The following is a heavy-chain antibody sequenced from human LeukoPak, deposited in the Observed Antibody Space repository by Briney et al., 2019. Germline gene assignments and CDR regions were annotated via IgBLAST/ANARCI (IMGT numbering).Heavy chain of an antibody. J-gene: IGHJ4*02. D-gene: IGHD2-2*01. Sequence: PSETLSLTCTVSGYSISSGYYWGWIRQPPGKGLEWIGSIYHSGSTYYNPSLKSRVTISVDTSKNQFSLKLTFVTAADTAVYYCARDAVVPASLLDYWGQGTLVTVSS. CDR3: ARDAVVPASLLDY. CDR1: GYSISSGYY. CDR2: IYHSGST. V-gene: IGHV4-38-2*02.